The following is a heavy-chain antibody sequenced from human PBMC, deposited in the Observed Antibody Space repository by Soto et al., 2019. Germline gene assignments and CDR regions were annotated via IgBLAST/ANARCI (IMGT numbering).Heavy chain of an antibody. CDR3: ARIGDTAIDY. J-gene: IGHJ4*02. CDR2: IIPIFGTA. CDR1: AGTFSSYA. Sequence: SVKVSCKASAGTFSSYAISWVRQAPGQGLEWMGGIIPIFGTANYAQKFQGRVTITADESTSTAYMGLSSLRSEDTAVYYCARIGDTAIDYWGQGTLVTVSS. D-gene: IGHD5-18*01. V-gene: IGHV1-69*13.